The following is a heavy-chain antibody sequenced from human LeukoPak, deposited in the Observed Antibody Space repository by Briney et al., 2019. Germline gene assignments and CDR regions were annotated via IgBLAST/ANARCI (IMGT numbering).Heavy chain of an antibody. D-gene: IGHD3-22*01. CDR2: IYYSGST. Sequence: PSETLSLTCTVSGGSISSSSYYWGWIRQPPGKGLEWIGSIYYSGSTYYNPSLKSRVTISVDTSKNQFSLKLSSVTAADTAVYYCVRVDDSSGYSFDYWGQGTLVTVSS. CDR1: GGSISSSSYY. V-gene: IGHV4-39*01. CDR3: VRVDDSSGYSFDY. J-gene: IGHJ4*02.